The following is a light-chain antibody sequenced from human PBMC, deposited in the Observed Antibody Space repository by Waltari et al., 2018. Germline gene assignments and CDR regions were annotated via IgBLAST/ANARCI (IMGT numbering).Light chain of an antibody. CDR2: WAS. Sequence: DIVMTQSPDSLAVSLGERATINCNSGQSVLYSSNNKNYLAWYQQKPGQPPKLLIYWASTRESGVPDRFSGSGSGTDFTLTISSLQAEDVAVYYCQQYYSIPITFGPGTKVDIK. CDR1: QSVLYSSNNKNY. CDR3: QQYYSIPIT. V-gene: IGKV4-1*01. J-gene: IGKJ3*01.